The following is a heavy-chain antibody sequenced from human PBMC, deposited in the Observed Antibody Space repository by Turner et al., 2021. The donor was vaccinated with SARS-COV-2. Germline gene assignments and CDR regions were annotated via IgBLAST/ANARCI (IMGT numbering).Heavy chain of an antibody. CDR2: IYYSGST. J-gene: IGHJ4*02. CDR1: GDSISSYY. CDR3: ARQSSSWYLASFDY. Sequence: QVQLQESGPGLVKPSEPLSLTCTVSGDSISSYYWSWIRQPPGKGLEWIGYIYYSGSTNYNPSLKSRVTISVDTSKNQFSLKLSSVTAADTAVYYCARQSSSWYLASFDYWGQGTLVTVSS. D-gene: IGHD6-13*01. V-gene: IGHV4-59*01.